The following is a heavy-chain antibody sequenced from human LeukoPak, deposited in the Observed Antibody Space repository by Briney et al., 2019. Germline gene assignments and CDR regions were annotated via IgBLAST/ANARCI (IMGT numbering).Heavy chain of an antibody. CDR3: ARVGMVRSTWSFAN. V-gene: IGHV3-74*01. Sequence: SGGSLTLSCAASGFTFSSSCMHWVRQAPGRGLVYVSRINTDGSSTNYADSVKGRFTISRDNAENTVYLQMSSLRAEDTAVYYCARVGMVRSTWSFANWGQGTLVTVSS. CDR1: GFTFSSSC. CDR2: INTDGSST. D-gene: IGHD6-13*01. J-gene: IGHJ4*02.